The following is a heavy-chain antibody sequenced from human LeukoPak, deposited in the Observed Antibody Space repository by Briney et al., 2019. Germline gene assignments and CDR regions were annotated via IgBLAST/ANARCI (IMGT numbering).Heavy chain of an antibody. J-gene: IGHJ5*02. Sequence: SETLSLTCAVYGGSFSGYYWSWIRQPPGKGLEWIGEINHSGSTNYNPSLESRVTISVDTSKNQFSLKLSSVTAADTAVYYCASSIPPFDPWGQGTLVTVSS. D-gene: IGHD2-2*02. CDR2: INHSGST. V-gene: IGHV4-34*01. CDR3: ASSIPPFDP. CDR1: GGSFSGYY.